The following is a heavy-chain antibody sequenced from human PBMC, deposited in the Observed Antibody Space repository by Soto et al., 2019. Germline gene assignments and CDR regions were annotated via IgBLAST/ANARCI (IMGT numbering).Heavy chain of an antibody. CDR2: ISGSGGRS. V-gene: IGHV3-23*01. CDR1: GFTFSSYP. J-gene: IGHJ4*02. CDR3: AKAYFVWSSEQPYYFDY. D-gene: IGHD3-16*01. Sequence: GGSLRISCAARGFTFSSYPMTWVRQGPGKGLEWVSGISGSGGRSYYADSVKGRFTISRDNSKSTLYLQMNSLRAEDTAVYYCAKAYFVWSSEQPYYFDYWGQGTLVTVSS.